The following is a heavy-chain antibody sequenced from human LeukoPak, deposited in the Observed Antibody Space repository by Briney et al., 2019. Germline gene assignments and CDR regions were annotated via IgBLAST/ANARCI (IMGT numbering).Heavy chain of an antibody. J-gene: IGHJ4*02. CDR1: GFILSDYN. Sequence: GGSLRLSCAASGFILSDYNMNWVRQAPGKGLEWVSFIAISGTYIAYADSVKGRFTISRDNAKNSLYLQMNTLRAEDTAVYYCARDLSATARAYDYWGQGTLVTVSS. V-gene: IGHV3-21*01. CDR3: ARDLSATARAYDY. D-gene: IGHD1-26*01. CDR2: IAISGTYI.